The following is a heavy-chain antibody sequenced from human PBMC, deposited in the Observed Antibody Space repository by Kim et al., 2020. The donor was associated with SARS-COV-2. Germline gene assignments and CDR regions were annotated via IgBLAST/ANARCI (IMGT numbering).Heavy chain of an antibody. CDR3: ASLYGNYYYYMDV. D-gene: IGHD2-8*01. V-gene: IGHV4-34*01. J-gene: IGHJ6*03. Sequence: SETLSLTCVADGESFSGYYWSWIRQAPGKGLEWIGEINHEGSTNYNPSLKSRITISVDTSKNQFSLELSSVTAADTAVYYCASLYGNYYYYMDVWDKGNTVTVSS. CDR2: INHEGST. CDR1: GESFSGYY.